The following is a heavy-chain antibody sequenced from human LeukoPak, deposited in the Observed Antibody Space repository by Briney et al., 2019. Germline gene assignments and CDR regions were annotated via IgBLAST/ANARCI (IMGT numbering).Heavy chain of an antibody. CDR3: AVVRGVRRSDY. J-gene: IGHJ4*02. CDR2: IYYSGNT. Sequence: SETLSLTCTVSGGSISSSNYYWGWIRQPPGKGLEWIGSIYYSGNTYYNPSLKSRVTISVDASKNQFSLKLSSVTAADTAVYYCAVVRGVRRSDYWGQGTLVTVSS. CDR1: GGSISSSNYY. V-gene: IGHV4-39*07. D-gene: IGHD3-10*01.